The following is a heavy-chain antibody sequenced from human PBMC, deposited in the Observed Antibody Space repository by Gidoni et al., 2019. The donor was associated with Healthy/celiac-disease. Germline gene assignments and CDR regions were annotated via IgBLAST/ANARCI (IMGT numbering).Heavy chain of an antibody. CDR1: GGSSSSYY. CDR3: ARATPVGMDV. V-gene: IGHV4-59*01. Sequence: QVQLQESGPGLVKPSETLSLTCPVSGGSSSSYYWSWIRQPPGKGLEWIGYIYYSGSTNYNPSLKSRVTISVDTSKNQFSLKLSSVTAADTAVYYCARATPVGMDVWGQGTTVTVSS. J-gene: IGHJ6*02. CDR2: IYYSGST.